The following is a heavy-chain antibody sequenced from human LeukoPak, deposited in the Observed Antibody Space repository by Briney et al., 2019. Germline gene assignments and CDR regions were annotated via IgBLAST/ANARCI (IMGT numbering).Heavy chain of an antibody. V-gene: IGHV4-59*01. CDR2: IYYSGST. CDR3: ARAFVGRTLIAFDAFDI. Sequence: SETLSLTCTVSGGSISSYYWSRIRQPPGKGLEWIGYIYYSGSTNYNPYLKSRVTISVDTSKNQFSLKLSSVTAADTAVYYCARAFVGRTLIAFDAFDIWGQGTMVTVSS. D-gene: IGHD2-15*01. CDR1: GGSISSYY. J-gene: IGHJ3*02.